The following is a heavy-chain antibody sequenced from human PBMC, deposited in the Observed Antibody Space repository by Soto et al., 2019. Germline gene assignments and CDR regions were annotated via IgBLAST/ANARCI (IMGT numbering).Heavy chain of an antibody. V-gene: IGHV4-34*01. CDR2: INHSGST. Sequence: SETLSLTCAVYGGSFSGYYWSWIRQPPGKGLEWIGEINHSGSTNYNPSLKSRVTISVDTSKNQFSLKLSSVTAADTAVYYCASLPPHNWNYYWGQGTLVTVSS. CDR1: GGSFSGYY. D-gene: IGHD1-7*01. CDR3: ASLPPHNWNYY. J-gene: IGHJ4*02.